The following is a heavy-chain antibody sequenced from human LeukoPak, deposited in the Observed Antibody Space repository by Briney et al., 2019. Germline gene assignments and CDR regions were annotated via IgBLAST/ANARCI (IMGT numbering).Heavy chain of an antibody. V-gene: IGHV1-2*02. D-gene: IGHD6-19*01. CDR3: ARVTTIAVAGTVPDYFDY. J-gene: IGHJ4*02. CDR2: INPNSGGT. CDR1: GYTFTAYY. Sequence: ASVKVSCKASGYTFTAYYMHWVRQAPGQGLEWMGWINPNSGGTNYAQKFQGRVTTTRDTSISTAYMELSRLRSDDTAVYYCARVTTIAVAGTVPDYFDYWGQGTLVTVSS.